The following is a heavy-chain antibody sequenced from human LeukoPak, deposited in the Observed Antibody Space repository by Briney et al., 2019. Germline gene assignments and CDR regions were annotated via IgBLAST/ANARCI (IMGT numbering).Heavy chain of an antibody. D-gene: IGHD6-19*01. V-gene: IGHV3-23*01. CDR3: ARDGRGAVASDY. Sequence: GGSLRLSCAASGLHFSGTAMSWVRQAPGKGLEWVSAISHDGMNAYYADSVKGRFTISRDNAKNSLYLYMNSLRAEDTAVYYCARDGRGAVASDYWGQGTLLTVSS. J-gene: IGHJ4*02. CDR1: GLHFSGTA. CDR2: ISHDGMNA.